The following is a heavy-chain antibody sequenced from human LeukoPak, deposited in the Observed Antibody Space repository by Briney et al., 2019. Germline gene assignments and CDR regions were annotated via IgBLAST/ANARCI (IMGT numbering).Heavy chain of an antibody. V-gene: IGHV3-7*01. J-gene: IGHJ4*02. D-gene: IGHD1-26*01. CDR1: GFNFSTYW. CDR3: ARVSKGLSGSYTLAGGYFDY. Sequence: GGSLRLSCAASGFNFSTYWMTWVRQAPGKGLEWVANIKQDGSEKYYVDSVKGRFTISRDNVKNSLYLQMNSLRVEDTAVYYCARVSKGLSGSYTLAGGYFDYWGQGTLVTVSS. CDR2: IKQDGSEK.